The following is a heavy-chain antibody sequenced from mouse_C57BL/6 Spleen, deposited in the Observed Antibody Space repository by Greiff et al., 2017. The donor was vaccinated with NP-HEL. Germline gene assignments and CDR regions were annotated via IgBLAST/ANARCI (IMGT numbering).Heavy chain of an antibody. Sequence: EVKLQQSGPELVKPGASVKIPCKASGYTFTDYNMDWVKQSHGKSLEWIGDINPNNGGTIYNQKFKGKATLTVDKSSSTAYMELRSLTSEDTAVYYCARRRLPPGAMDYWGQGTSVTVSS. CDR2: INPNNGGT. CDR1: GYTFTDYN. V-gene: IGHV1-18*01. J-gene: IGHJ4*01. CDR3: ARRRLPPGAMDY.